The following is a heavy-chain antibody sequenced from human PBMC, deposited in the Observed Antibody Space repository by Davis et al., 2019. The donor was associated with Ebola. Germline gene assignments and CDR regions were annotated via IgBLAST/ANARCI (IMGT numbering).Heavy chain of an antibody. CDR1: AGSISRYY. D-gene: IGHD2/OR15-2a*01. CDR3: ARTVLQGWFDP. V-gene: IGHV4-59*01. CDR2: IYYSGST. J-gene: IGHJ5*02. Sequence: SETLSLTCTVSAGSISRYYWSWIRQPPGKGLEWIGYIYYSGSTNYNPSLKSRVTISVDTSKNQFSLKLSSVTAADTAVYYCARTVLQGWFDPWGQGTLVTVSS.